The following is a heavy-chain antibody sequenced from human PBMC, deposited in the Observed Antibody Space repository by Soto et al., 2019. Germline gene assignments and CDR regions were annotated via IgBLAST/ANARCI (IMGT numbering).Heavy chain of an antibody. Sequence: EVQVEESGGGLVKPGGSLRLSCATSGVSFSTYNMNWVRQAPGKGLEWVSSINGRSNYKYYTDSVKGRFAISRDNPKNSLYLQMDSLRAEDTAVYYCVREDGFVGSNSAFDYWGQETLVTVSS. CDR3: VREDGFVGSNSAFDY. V-gene: IGHV3-21*02. D-gene: IGHD1-26*01. J-gene: IGHJ4*02. CDR2: INGRSNYK. CDR1: GVSFSTYN.